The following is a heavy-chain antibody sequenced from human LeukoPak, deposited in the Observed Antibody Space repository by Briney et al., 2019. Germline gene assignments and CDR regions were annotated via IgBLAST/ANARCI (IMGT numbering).Heavy chain of an antibody. D-gene: IGHD3-22*01. CDR1: GYSFTSYW. Sequence: GESLKISCKGSGYSFTSYWIGWVRQMPGKGLEWMGIIYPGDSDTRYSPSFQGQVTISADKSISTAYLQWSSLKASDTAMYHCARTYYDSSGYYSAYYFDYWGQGTLVTVSS. CDR3: ARTYYDSSGYYSAYYFDY. J-gene: IGHJ4*02. V-gene: IGHV5-51*01. CDR2: IYPGDSDT.